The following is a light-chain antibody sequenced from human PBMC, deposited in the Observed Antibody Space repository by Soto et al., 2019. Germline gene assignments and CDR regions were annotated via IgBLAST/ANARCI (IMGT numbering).Light chain of an antibody. Sequence: EIVLTQSPATLSLSPGERATLSCRARQSVSRYLAWYQQRPGQAPRLLIYDASNRATGIPARFSGSGSGTDFTLTISSLEPDDFAVYYCQQRSNWPRTFGQGTKVEIK. CDR1: QSVSRY. J-gene: IGKJ1*01. V-gene: IGKV3-11*01. CDR2: DAS. CDR3: QQRSNWPRT.